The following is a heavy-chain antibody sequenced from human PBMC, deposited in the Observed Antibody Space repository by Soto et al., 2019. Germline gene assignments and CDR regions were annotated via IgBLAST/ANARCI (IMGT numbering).Heavy chain of an antibody. CDR1: GYSFTSYW. CDR3: ARLEWLSLAAWFDP. V-gene: IGHV5-10-1*04. J-gene: IGHJ5*02. CDR2: IDPSDSYT. D-gene: IGHD3-3*01. Sequence: GESLKISCKGSGYSFTSYWISWVRQMPGKGLEWMGRIDPSDSYTNYSPSFQGQVTFSADKSINTAYLQWSSLKASDTAIYYCARLEWLSLAAWFDPWGQGTLVTVSS.